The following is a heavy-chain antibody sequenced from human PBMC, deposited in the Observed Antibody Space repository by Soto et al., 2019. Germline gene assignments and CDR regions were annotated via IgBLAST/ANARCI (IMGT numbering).Heavy chain of an antibody. CDR3: TTYHYGSSGYYVHQKLDAFDI. D-gene: IGHD3-22*01. Sequence: VGSLRLSCAASGFTFSYAWMSWVRQAPGKGLEWVGRIKSKTDDGTTIYAAPVKGRFTISRDGSKDTLYLQMNSLKTEDTAMYYCTTYHYGSSGYYVHQKLDAFDIWGQGTMVTVSS. CDR2: IKSKTDDGTT. J-gene: IGHJ3*02. V-gene: IGHV3-15*01. CDR1: GFTFSYAW.